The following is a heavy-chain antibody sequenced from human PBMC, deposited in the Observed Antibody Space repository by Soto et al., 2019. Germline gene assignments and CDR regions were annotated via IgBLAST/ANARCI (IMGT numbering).Heavy chain of an antibody. CDR2: ISTDGSST. V-gene: IGHV3-74*01. Sequence: EVQLVESGGGLVQPGGSLRLSCTASGFTFSSYWIHWVRQVPGRGLMWVSRISTDGSSTHYADSVKGRFTTSRDNAKNTLYLQLNSLRAEDTAVYYCARNRDGVDYWGQGTLVTVSS. CDR3: ARNRDGVDY. CDR1: GFTFSSYW. J-gene: IGHJ4*02.